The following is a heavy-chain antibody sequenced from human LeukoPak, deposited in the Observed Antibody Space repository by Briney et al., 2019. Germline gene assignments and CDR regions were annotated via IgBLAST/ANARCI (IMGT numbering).Heavy chain of an antibody. D-gene: IGHD2-2*01. J-gene: IGHJ6*03. CDR2: IKQDGSEK. Sequence: GGSLRLSCAASGFTFSSYWMSWVRQAPGKGLEWVANIKQDGSEKYYVDSVKGRFTISRDNAENSLYLQMNSLRAEDTAVYYCARAYSLVPAAMRYYYYMDVWGKGTTVTVSS. CDR1: GFTFSSYW. CDR3: ARAYSLVPAAMRYYYYMDV. V-gene: IGHV3-7*01.